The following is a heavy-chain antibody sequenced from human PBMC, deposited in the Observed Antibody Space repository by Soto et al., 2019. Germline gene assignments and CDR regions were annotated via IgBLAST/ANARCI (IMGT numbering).Heavy chain of an antibody. D-gene: IGHD3-10*01. J-gene: IGHJ4*02. CDR3: AHKSTHYYGSGSYAD. CDR2: IYWDDDK. V-gene: IGHV2-5*02. Sequence: QITLKESGPTLGKPTQTLTLTCTFSGFSLSTSGVGVGWIRQPPGKALEWLALIYWDDDKRYSPSLKSRLTITKDTSKNQVVLTMTNMDPVDTATYYCAHKSTHYYGSGSYADWGQGTLVTVSS. CDR1: GFSLSTSGVG.